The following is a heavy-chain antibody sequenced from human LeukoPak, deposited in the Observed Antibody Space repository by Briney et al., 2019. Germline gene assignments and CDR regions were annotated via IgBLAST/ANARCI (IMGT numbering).Heavy chain of an antibody. V-gene: IGHV3-23*01. Sequence: GGSLRLSCAASGFTFSSYAMSWVRQAPGKGLEWVSAISGSGGSTYYADSVKGRFTISRDNSKNTLYLQMNSLRAEDTAVYYCAKDPSIALEWLFHVYFDYWGQGTLVTVSS. CDR3: AKDPSIALEWLFHVYFDY. J-gene: IGHJ4*02. D-gene: IGHD3-3*01. CDR1: GFTFSSYA. CDR2: ISGSGGST.